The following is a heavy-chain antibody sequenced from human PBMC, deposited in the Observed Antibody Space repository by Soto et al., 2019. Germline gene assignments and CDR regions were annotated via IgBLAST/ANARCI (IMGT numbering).Heavy chain of an antibody. CDR1: GFTFSSYG. CDR3: ARDSIYDYVWGSYRFDY. V-gene: IGHV3-33*01. CDR2: IWYDGSNK. J-gene: IGHJ4*02. Sequence: VQLVESGGGVVQPGRSLRLSCAASGFTFSSYGMHWVRQAPGKGLEWVAVIWYDGSNKYYADSVKGRFTISRDNSKNTLYLQMNSLRAEDTAVYYCARDSIYDYVWGSYRFDYWGQGTLVTVSS. D-gene: IGHD3-16*02.